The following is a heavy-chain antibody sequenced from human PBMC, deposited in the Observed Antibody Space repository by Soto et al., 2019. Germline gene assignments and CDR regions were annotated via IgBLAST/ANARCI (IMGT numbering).Heavy chain of an antibody. CDR1: GGSLSGYY. Sequence: SETLSLTSAVYGGSLSGYYWSWIRQPPGKALEWIGEINHSGNTNYNPSLKTRVTISVDTSKNQLFLNLSSVTAADTAMYYCARHHVRGRTIAGAAEFWGQGTLVTVSS. V-gene: IGHV4-34*01. CDR3: ARHHVRGRTIAGAAEF. D-gene: IGHD1-26*01. CDR2: INHSGNT. J-gene: IGHJ4*02.